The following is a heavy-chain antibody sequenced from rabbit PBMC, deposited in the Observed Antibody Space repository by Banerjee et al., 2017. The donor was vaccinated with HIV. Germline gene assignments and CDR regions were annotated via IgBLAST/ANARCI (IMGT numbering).Heavy chain of an antibody. V-gene: IGHV1S45*01. Sequence: QEQLVESGGGLVQPEGSLTLTCTASGFSFSNTYWICWVRQAPGKGLEWIACIRTGDGDTAYASWAKGRFTISKTSSTTVTLQMTSLTAADTATYFCARAGGFENYFNLWGPGTLVTVS. D-gene: IGHD1-1*01. J-gene: IGHJ4*01. CDR3: ARAGGFENYFNL. CDR2: IRTGDGDT. CDR1: GFSFSNTYW.